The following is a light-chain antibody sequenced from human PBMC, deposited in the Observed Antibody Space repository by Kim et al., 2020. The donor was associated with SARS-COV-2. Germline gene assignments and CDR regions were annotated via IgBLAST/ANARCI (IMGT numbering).Light chain of an antibody. CDR2: GKN. J-gene: IGLJ1*01. V-gene: IGLV3-19*01. CDR3: NSRDSSGNHLRV. Sequence: SSELTQDPAVSVALGQTVRITCQGDSLRRYYASWYQQKPGQAPVLVIYGKNNRPSGIPDRFSGSSSGNTASLTITGAQGEDEADYYCNSRDSSGNHLRVFGTGTKVTVL. CDR1: SLRRYY.